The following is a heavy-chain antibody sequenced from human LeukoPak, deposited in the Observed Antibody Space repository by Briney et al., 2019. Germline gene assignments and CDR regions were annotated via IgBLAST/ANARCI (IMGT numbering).Heavy chain of an antibody. CDR1: GGSFSGYY. CDR2: INHSGRT. Sequence: SETLSLTCAVYGGSFSGYYWSWIRQPPGKGLEGIGEINHSGRTNYNPSLKSGGTISVDTSKNQFSLKLSSVTAADTAVYYCARGRIVVVPAATYYYGSGTLFDYWGQGTLVTVSS. CDR3: ARGRIVVVPAATYYYGSGTLFDY. D-gene: IGHD2-2*01. V-gene: IGHV4-34*01. J-gene: IGHJ4*02.